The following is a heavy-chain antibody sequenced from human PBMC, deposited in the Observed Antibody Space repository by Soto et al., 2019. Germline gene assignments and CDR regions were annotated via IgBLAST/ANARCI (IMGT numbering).Heavy chain of an antibody. Sequence: QVQLQESGPGLVKPSQTLSLTCTVSGGSISSGGYYWSWIRQHPGKGLEWIGYIYYSGSTYYNPSLKSRVTISVDTSKNQFSLKLSSVTAADTAVYYCARTYCSGGSCYSNHNWFDPWGQGTLVTVSS. CDR3: ARTYCSGGSCYSNHNWFDP. CDR2: IYYSGST. CDR1: GGSISSGGYY. J-gene: IGHJ5*02. V-gene: IGHV4-31*03. D-gene: IGHD2-15*01.